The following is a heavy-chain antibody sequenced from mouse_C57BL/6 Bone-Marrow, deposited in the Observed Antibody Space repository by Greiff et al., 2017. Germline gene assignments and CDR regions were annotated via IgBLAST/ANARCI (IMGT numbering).Heavy chain of an antibody. J-gene: IGHJ2*01. CDR2: INSDGGRT. V-gene: IGHV5-2*03. D-gene: IGHD6-1*01. CDR1: EYEFPSHD. CDR3: ARQDLYYFDY. Sequence: EVKLVESGGGLVQPGESLQLSCESNEYEFPSHDMSWVRKTPETRLELVAAINSDGGRTYYPDTMERRFIISRDNTKKTLYLQMSSLRSEDTALYYCARQDLYYFDYWGQGTTLTVSS.